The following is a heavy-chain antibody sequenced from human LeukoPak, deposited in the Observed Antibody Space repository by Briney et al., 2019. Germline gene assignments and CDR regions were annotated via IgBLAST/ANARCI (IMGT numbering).Heavy chain of an antibody. V-gene: IGHV3-30-3*01. Sequence: PGGSLRLSCAASGFTFSSYAMHWVRQAPGKGLEWVAVISYDGSNKYYADSVKGRFTISRDNSKNTLYLQMNSLRAEDTAVYYCARDLELSDFDYWGQGTLVTVSS. CDR1: GFTFSSYA. CDR2: ISYDGSNK. D-gene: IGHD2-15*01. CDR3: ARDLELSDFDY. J-gene: IGHJ4*02.